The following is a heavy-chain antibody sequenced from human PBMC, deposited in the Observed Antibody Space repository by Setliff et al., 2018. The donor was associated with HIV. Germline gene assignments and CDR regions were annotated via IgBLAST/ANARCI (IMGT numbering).Heavy chain of an antibody. Sequence: ASVKVSCKASGYTFTGYYMHWVRQAPGQGLEWMGRINPNSGGTNYARKFQGRVTMTRDTSITTAYMELSRLGSEDTAVYYCARVNGGNSPYYFDSWGQGTLVTVSS. CDR3: ARVNGGNSPYYFDS. CDR2: INPNSGGT. D-gene: IGHD2-21*02. J-gene: IGHJ4*02. V-gene: IGHV1-2*06. CDR1: GYTFTGYY.